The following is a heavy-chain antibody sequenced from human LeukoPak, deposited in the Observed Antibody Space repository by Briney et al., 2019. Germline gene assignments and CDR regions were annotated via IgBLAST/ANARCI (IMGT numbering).Heavy chain of an antibody. Sequence: ASVKVSCKASGYTFTGYYMHWVRQAPGQGLEWMGWMNPNSGNTGYAQKFQGRVTITRNTSISTAYMELSSLRSEDTAVYYCARGLRFLRWFDPWGQGTLVTVSS. CDR3: ARGLRFLRWFDP. V-gene: IGHV1-8*03. CDR1: GYTFTGYY. CDR2: MNPNSGNT. D-gene: IGHD3-3*01. J-gene: IGHJ5*02.